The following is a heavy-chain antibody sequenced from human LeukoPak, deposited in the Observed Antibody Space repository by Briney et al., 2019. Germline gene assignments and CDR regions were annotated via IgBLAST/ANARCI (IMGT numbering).Heavy chain of an antibody. CDR1: GGSISSSSSF. D-gene: IGHD1-26*01. CDR2: IYSSGST. Sequence: SGTLSLTCTVSGGSISSSSSFWVWIRQPPGKGLEWIGSIYSSGSTYYNPSLKSRVSISVDTSKNQFSLSLSSVTAADTAVYYCARGDYSGSYTHYWGQGTLVTVSS. CDR3: ARGDYSGSYTHY. V-gene: IGHV4-39*01. J-gene: IGHJ4*02.